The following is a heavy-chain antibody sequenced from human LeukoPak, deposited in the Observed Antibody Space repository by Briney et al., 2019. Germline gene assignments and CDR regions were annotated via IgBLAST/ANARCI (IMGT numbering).Heavy chain of an antibody. CDR3: ARVGAAGTWWFDP. CDR2: ISAYNGNT. D-gene: IGHD6-13*01. J-gene: IGHJ5*02. CDR1: GYTFTSYG. V-gene: IGHV1-18*01. Sequence: GASVKVSCKASGYTFTSYGISWVRQAPGQGLEWMGWISAYNGNTNYAQKLQGRVTIPTDTSPSTAYMELRSLRSDDTAVYYCARVGAAGTWWFDPWGQGTLVTVSS.